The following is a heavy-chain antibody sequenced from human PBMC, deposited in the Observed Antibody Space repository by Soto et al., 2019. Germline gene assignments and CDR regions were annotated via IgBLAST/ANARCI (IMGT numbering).Heavy chain of an antibody. J-gene: IGHJ6*02. CDR3: ATHNVDTAMVSRWDYYYYGMDV. Sequence: GGSLRLSCAASGFTFSSYAMSWVRQAPGKGLEWVSAISGSGGSTYYADSVKGRFTISRDNSKNTLYLQMNSLRAEDTAVYYCATHNVDTAMVSRWDYYYYGMDVWGQGTTVTVSS. D-gene: IGHD5-18*01. CDR1: GFTFSSYA. V-gene: IGHV3-23*01. CDR2: ISGSGGST.